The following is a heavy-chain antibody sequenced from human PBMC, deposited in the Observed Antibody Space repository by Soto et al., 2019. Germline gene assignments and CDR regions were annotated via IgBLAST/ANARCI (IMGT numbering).Heavy chain of an antibody. Sequence: VQLVESGGGLVQPGRSLRLSCAASGFTFDDYAMHWVRQAPGKGLEWVSGISWNSGSIGYADSVKGRFTISRDNAKNSLYLQMNSLRAEDTALYYCARSVVVITYDAFDIWGQGTMVTVSS. D-gene: IGHD3-22*01. CDR3: ARSVVVITYDAFDI. J-gene: IGHJ3*02. CDR1: GFTFDDYA. CDR2: ISWNSGSI. V-gene: IGHV3-9*01.